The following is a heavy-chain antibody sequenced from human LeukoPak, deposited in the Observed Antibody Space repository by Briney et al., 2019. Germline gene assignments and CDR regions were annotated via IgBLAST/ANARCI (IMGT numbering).Heavy chain of an antibody. CDR2: IYTSGST. J-gene: IGHJ3*02. D-gene: IGHD3-22*01. Sequence: SETLSLTCTVSGGSISSYYWSWIRQPAGKGLEWIGRIYTSGSTNYNPSLKSRVTMSVDTSKNQFSLKLSSVTAADTAVYYCARDGGLYYYDSSGYYSRSFRTSDCAFDIWGQGTMVTVSS. V-gene: IGHV4-4*07. CDR3: ARDGGLYYYDSSGYYSRSFRTSDCAFDI. CDR1: GGSISSYY.